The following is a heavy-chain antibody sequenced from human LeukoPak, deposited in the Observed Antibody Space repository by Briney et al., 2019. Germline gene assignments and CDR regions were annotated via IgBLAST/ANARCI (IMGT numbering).Heavy chain of an antibody. V-gene: IGHV4-59*08. Sequence: SETLSLTCTVSGASISDYYWSWIRQPPGKGLEWIGFGHYTGSSNYNPSLKSRVTTSVDTSKSQFSLKLISVTAADTAVYYCARHDSRGYYSLHYWGQGALVTVSS. CDR3: ARHDSRGYYSLHY. CDR1: GASISDYY. D-gene: IGHD3-22*01. CDR2: GHYTGSS. J-gene: IGHJ4*02.